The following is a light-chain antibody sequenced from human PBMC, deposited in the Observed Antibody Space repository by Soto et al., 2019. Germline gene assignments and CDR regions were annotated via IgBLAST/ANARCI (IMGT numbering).Light chain of an antibody. CDR3: QHYYSSPLT. V-gene: IGKV3-15*01. CDR2: GAS. CDR1: QSVSRD. Sequence: EIVLTQSPATLSVSPGERATLSCRASQSVSRDLAWYQQKPGQAPRLLIYGASTRAPSIPARFSGSGSGTDFTLTISSLQAEDVAVYYCQHYYSSPLTFGGGTKVEIK. J-gene: IGKJ4*01.